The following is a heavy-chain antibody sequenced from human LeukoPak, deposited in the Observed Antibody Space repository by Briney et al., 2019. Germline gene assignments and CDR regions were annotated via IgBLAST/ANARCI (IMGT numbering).Heavy chain of an antibody. V-gene: IGHV3-21*01. CDR2: ISSSSSYI. J-gene: IGHJ4*02. CDR3: ARGDYDHFDY. D-gene: IGHD4-17*01. CDR1: GFPFSSYG. Sequence: GGSLRLSCTGSGFPFSSYGMYWVRQAPGTGLEWVSSISSSSSYIYYADSVKGRFTISRDNAKNSLYLQMNSLRAEDTAVYYCARGDYDHFDYWGQGTLVTVSS.